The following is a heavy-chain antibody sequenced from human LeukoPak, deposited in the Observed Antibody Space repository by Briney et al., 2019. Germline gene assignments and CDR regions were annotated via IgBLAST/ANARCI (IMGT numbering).Heavy chain of an antibody. D-gene: IGHD3-3*01. V-gene: IGHV1-2*04. CDR2: INPNSGGT. CDR1: GYTFTGYY. J-gene: IGHJ6*02. CDR3: ARGGPPPNNYVFWSGYYTAYYYGMDV. Sequence: ASVKVSCKASGYTFTGYYMHWVRQAPGQGLEWMGWINPNSGGTNYAQKFQGWVTMTRDTSISTAYMELSRLRSDDTAVYYCARGGPPPNNYVFWSGYYTAYYYGMDVWGQGTTVTVSS.